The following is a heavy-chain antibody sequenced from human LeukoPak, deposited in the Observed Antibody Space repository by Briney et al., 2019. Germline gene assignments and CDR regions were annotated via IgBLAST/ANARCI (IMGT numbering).Heavy chain of an antibody. CDR2: ISGSGGST. J-gene: IGHJ4*02. CDR1: GFTFSSYA. V-gene: IGHV3-23*01. CDR3: AKGRRIVGAANHFDY. Sequence: GGSLRLSCAASGFTFSSYAMSWVRQAPGKGLEWVSAISGSGGSTYYADSVKGRFTISRDNSKNTLYLQMNSLRAEDTAVYYCAKGRRIVGAANHFDYWGQGTLVTVSS. D-gene: IGHD1-26*01.